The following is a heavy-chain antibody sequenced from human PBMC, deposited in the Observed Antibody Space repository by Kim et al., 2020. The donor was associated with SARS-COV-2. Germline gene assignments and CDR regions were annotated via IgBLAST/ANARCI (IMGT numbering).Heavy chain of an antibody. V-gene: IGHV4-39*01. CDR2: ST. Sequence: STYYNPSLKSRVTISVDTSKNQFSLKLSSVTAADTAVYFCARLNYGDSGYWGQGTLVTVSS. CDR3: ARLNYGDSGY. J-gene: IGHJ4*02. D-gene: IGHD4-17*01.